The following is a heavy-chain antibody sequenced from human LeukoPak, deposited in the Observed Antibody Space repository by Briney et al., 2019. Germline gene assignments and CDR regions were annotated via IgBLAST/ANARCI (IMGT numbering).Heavy chain of an antibody. J-gene: IGHJ4*02. Sequence: PGGSLRLSCAASGFTFSSYAMHWVRQAPGKGLEWVSAISGSGRDTYYADSVKGRFTISRDNSKNTLFLQMNNLRVEDTAVYYCASRQWDLLDYWGQGTLVTVSS. CDR1: GFTFSSYA. CDR2: ISGSGRDT. CDR3: ASRQWDLLDY. V-gene: IGHV3-23*01. D-gene: IGHD1-26*01.